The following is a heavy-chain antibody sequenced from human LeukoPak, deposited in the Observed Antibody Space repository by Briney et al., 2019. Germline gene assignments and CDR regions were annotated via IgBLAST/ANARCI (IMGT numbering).Heavy chain of an antibody. Sequence: PGGSLRLSCAASGFTFSSYEMNWVRQAPGRGLEWVSHISSSGSTTYYADSVKGRFTISRDNAKNSLYLQMNSLRAEDTAVYYCAREGTIWTFDYWGQGTLVTVSS. CDR3: AREGTIWTFDY. J-gene: IGHJ4*02. CDR1: GFTFSSYE. V-gene: IGHV3-48*03. CDR2: ISSSGSTT. D-gene: IGHD3-3*01.